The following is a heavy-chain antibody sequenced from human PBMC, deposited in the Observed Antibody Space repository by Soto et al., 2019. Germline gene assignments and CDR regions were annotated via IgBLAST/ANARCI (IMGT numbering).Heavy chain of an antibody. Sequence: GGSLRLSCAASGFTFSSYAMSWVRQAPGKGLEWVSAISGSGGSTYYADSVKGRFTISRDNSKNTLYLQMNSLRAEDTAVYYCARYSSSSYYYMDVWGKGTTVTVSS. V-gene: IGHV3-23*01. CDR3: ARYSSSSYYYMDV. D-gene: IGHD6-6*01. J-gene: IGHJ6*03. CDR2: ISGSGGST. CDR1: GFTFSSYA.